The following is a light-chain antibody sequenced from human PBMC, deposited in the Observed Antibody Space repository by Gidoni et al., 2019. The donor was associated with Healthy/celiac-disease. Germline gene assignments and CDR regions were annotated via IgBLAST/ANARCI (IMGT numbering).Light chain of an antibody. V-gene: IGKV1-39*01. CDR3: QQNYSTPWT. Sequence: DIQMTKSPSPLFASVGDRVTLTCRASQSSSSYLHWYQQKPGKAPKLLIYAASSLQSGVPSRFSGSGSGTDFTLTISSLQPEDFAAYYCQQNYSTPWTFGQGTKVEIK. J-gene: IGKJ1*01. CDR2: AAS. CDR1: QSSSSY.